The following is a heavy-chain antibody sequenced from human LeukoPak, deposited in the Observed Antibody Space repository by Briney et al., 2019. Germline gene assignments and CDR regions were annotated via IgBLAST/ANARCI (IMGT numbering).Heavy chain of an antibody. CDR3: ARRLRGSGSYWGFDY. CDR2: IYTSGST. Sequence: SETLSLTCTVSGGSISSYYWSWIRQPPGKGLEWIGYIYTSGSTNYNPSLKSRVTISVDTSKNQFSLKLSSVTAADTAVYYCARRLRGSGSYWGFDYWGQGTLVTVSS. V-gene: IGHV4-4*09. D-gene: IGHD3-10*01. CDR1: GGSISSYY. J-gene: IGHJ4*02.